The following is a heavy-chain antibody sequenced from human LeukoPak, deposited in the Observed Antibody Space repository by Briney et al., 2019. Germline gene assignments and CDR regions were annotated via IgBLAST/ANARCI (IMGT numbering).Heavy chain of an antibody. CDR2: INPSGGST. J-gene: IGHJ4*02. CDR1: GYTFTGYY. Sequence: ASVTVSCKASGYTFTGYYMHWVRQAPGQGLEWMGIINPSGGSTSYAQKFQGRVTMTRDTSTSTVYMELSSLRSDDMAVYYCARDAPDCSSTSCYAGYLFDYWGQGTLVTVSS. V-gene: IGHV1-46*01. D-gene: IGHD2-2*01. CDR3: ARDAPDCSSTSCYAGYLFDY.